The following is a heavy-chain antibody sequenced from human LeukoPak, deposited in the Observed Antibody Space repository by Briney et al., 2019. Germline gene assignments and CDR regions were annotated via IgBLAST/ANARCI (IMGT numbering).Heavy chain of an antibody. Sequence: GGSLRLSCAASGFTFSSYSMNWVRQAPGKGLEWVSSISSSSSYIYYVDSVKGRFTISRDNAKNSLYLQMNSLRAEDTAVYYCARGIAARPDNDAFDIWGQGTMVTVSS. D-gene: IGHD6-6*01. CDR1: GFTFSSYS. J-gene: IGHJ3*02. CDR2: ISSSSSYI. V-gene: IGHV3-21*01. CDR3: ARGIAARPDNDAFDI.